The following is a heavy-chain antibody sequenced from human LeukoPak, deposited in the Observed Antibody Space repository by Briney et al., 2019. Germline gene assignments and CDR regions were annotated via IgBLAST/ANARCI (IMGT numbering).Heavy chain of an antibody. J-gene: IGHJ6*02. CDR3: ARLAVVAATEDPYYYKYGMDV. CDR1: GFTFSSYG. V-gene: IGHV3-21*01. Sequence: GGSLRLSCAASGFTFSSYGMNWVRQAPGKGLEWVSSIRTSTSYIYYADSVKGRFTISRDNAKNSLYLQMNSLRAEDTAVYYCARLAVVAATEDPYYYKYGMDVWGQGTTVTVSS. D-gene: IGHD2-15*01. CDR2: IRTSTSYI.